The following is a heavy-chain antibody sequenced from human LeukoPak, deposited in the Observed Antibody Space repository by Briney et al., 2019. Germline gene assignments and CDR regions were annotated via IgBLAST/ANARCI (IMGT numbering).Heavy chain of an antibody. D-gene: IGHD3-22*01. CDR3: AKGLSNNSDRSGFYHIPFDY. Sequence: GGSLRLSCAASGFTFSNYAMSWVRQAPGKGLEWVSGISGSGGSAYYADSVKGRFTISRDNSENTLYLQMNSLRAEDTAVYYCAKGLSNNSDRSGFYHIPFDYWGQGTLITVSS. CDR2: ISGSGGSA. CDR1: GFTFSNYA. V-gene: IGHV3-23*01. J-gene: IGHJ4*02.